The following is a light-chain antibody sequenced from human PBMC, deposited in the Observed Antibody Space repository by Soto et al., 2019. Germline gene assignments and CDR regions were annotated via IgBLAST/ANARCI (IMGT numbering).Light chain of an antibody. CDR1: QSISNY. CDR3: QQSYSTPRT. J-gene: IGKJ1*01. V-gene: IGKV1-39*01. Sequence: DIQMTQSPSSLSASVGDRVTITCRASQSISNYLNWYQQKPGKAPKLLMFAASSLQSGVPSRFSAGGSWTDFTLTISSLQPEDFATYYCQQSYSTPRTFGQGTKVEIK. CDR2: AAS.